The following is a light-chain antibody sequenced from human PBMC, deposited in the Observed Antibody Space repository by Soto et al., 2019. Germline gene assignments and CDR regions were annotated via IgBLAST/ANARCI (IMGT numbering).Light chain of an antibody. CDR3: QQSYSTQFA. V-gene: IGKV3-15*01. CDR2: GAS. CDR1: QIIRTN. J-gene: IGKJ3*01. Sequence: ETVMTQSPATLSVSPGGRVTLSCRASQIIRTNLAWYQQKPGQAPRLLIYGASTRVTGVPARFSGSGSGTDFTLTISSLQPEDFATYYCQQSYSTQFAFGPGTKVDIK.